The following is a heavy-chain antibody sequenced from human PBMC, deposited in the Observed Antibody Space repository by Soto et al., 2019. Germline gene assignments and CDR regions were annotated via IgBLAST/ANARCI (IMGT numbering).Heavy chain of an antibody. CDR3: ARVTDANYDILTGYYPFYFDY. CDR2: IYYSGST. D-gene: IGHD3-9*01. CDR1: GGSISSDY. V-gene: IGHV4-59*01. J-gene: IGHJ4*02. Sequence: SETLSLTCTVSGGSISSDYWSWIRQPPGKGLEWIGYIYYSGSTNYNPSLKSRVTISVDTSKNQFSLKLSSVTAADTAVYYCARVTDANYDILTGYYPFYFDYWGQGTLVTVSS.